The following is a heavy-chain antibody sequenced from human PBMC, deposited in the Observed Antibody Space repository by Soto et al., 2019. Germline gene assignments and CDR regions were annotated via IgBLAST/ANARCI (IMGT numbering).Heavy chain of an antibody. D-gene: IGHD3-16*02. CDR1: GFTFSNYW. J-gene: IGHJ4*02. CDR2: IKQDGTEE. CDR3: ARGAFPSWGSYPIDY. Sequence: EVQLVESGGGLVLPGGSLRLSCAASGFTFSNYWMSWVRQAPGKGLEWVANIKQDGTEEHYVDSVKGRFTISRDNAKKSLYPQMNSLGAEDTAVYYCARGAFPSWGSYPIDYWGQGTLVTVSS. V-gene: IGHV3-7*04.